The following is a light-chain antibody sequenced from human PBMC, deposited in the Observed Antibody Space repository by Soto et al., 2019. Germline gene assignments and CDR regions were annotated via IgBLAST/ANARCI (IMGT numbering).Light chain of an antibody. Sequence: EIVLTQSPGTLSLSPGERATLSCRASQSVSSTFLAWYQQKPGQAPRRLIYGASSRATGITDRFSGSGSGTYFTLTSSRLEHEAFAVYSCQQYANSHRSFGQGTKVEIK. CDR2: GAS. J-gene: IGKJ1*01. CDR3: QQYANSHRS. V-gene: IGKV3-20*01. CDR1: QSVSSTF.